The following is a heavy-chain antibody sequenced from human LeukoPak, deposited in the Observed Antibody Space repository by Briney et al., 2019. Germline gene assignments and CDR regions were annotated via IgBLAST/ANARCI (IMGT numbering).Heavy chain of an antibody. Sequence: ASVKVSCKASGYTFIGYYMHWVRQAPGQGLEWMGWINPNSGGTNYVQKFQGRVTMTRDTSISTAYMELSRLRSDDTAVYYCARDQTDYCSGGRCPNWFDPWGQGTLVTVSS. CDR1: GYTFIGYY. D-gene: IGHD2-15*01. CDR3: ARDQTDYCSGGRCPNWFDP. V-gene: IGHV1-2*02. J-gene: IGHJ5*02. CDR2: INPNSGGT.